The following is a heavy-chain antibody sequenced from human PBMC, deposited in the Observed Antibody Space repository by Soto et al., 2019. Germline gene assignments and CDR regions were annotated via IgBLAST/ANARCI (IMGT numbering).Heavy chain of an antibody. D-gene: IGHD4-17*01. J-gene: IGHJ4*02. CDR3: AHLTTGGLYFEY. CDR2: IYWDDGQ. Sequence: QITLKESGPTLVKPTQTLTLTCTFSGFSLRTSGVGVGWIRQPPGKALEWLALIYWDDGQRYSPSLKSRLTITKDTSKSQVVLRMTNMDPVDTATYYCAHLTTGGLYFEYWGQGTLVTVSS. CDR1: GFSLRTSGVG. V-gene: IGHV2-5*02.